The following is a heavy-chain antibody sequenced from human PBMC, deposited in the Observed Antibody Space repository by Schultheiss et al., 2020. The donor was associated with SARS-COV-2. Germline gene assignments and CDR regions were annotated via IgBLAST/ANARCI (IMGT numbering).Heavy chain of an antibody. CDR1: GFTFSSYS. Sequence: GGSLRLSCAASGFTFSSYSMNWVRQAPGKGLEWVSYISSSGSTIYYADSVKGRFTISRDNAKNSLYLQMNSLRAEDTAVYYCARGRRITIFGVARRGAAVDYWGQGTLVTVS. CDR3: ARGRRITIFGVARRGAAVDY. D-gene: IGHD3-3*01. J-gene: IGHJ4*02. V-gene: IGHV3-48*04. CDR2: ISSSGSTI.